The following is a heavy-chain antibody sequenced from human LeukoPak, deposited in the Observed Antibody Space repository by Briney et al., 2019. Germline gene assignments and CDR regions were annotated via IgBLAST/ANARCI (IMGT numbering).Heavy chain of an antibody. J-gene: IGHJ6*04. CDR1: GGSISSGSYY. CDR3: ARDFFGAMDV. V-gene: IGHV4-61*02. Sequence: NPSETLSLTCTVSGGSISSGSYYWSWIRQPAGKGLEWIGRIYTSGSTNYNPSLKSRVTMSVDTSKNQFSLKLSSVTAADTAVYYCARDFFGAMDVWGKGTTVTASS. CDR2: IYTSGST. D-gene: IGHD3-3*01.